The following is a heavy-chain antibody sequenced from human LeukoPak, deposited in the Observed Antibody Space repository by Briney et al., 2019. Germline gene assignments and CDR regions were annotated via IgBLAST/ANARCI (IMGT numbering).Heavy chain of an antibody. D-gene: IGHD2-2*02. V-gene: IGHV1-69*05. CDR3: AVPVAIPFYYYYMDV. J-gene: IGHJ6*03. CDR2: IIPIFGTA. CDR1: GGPFSSYA. Sequence: SVKFSSKASGGPFSSYAISWGRRAPGQGLEWMGGIIPIFGTANYAKKFQGRVTITTDESTSTAYMELSSLRSEDTAVYYCAVPVAIPFYYYYMDVWGKGTTVTVSS.